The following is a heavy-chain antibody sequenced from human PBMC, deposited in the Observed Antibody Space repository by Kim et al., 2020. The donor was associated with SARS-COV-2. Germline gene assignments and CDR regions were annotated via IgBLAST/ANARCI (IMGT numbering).Heavy chain of an antibody. CDR3: AKVFTWFDP. J-gene: IGHJ5*02. V-gene: IGHV3-74*03. CDR2: T. Sequence: TTYADSVRGRFTISRDNEKHTLYLQMNSLRAEDTAVYYCAKVFTWFDPWGQGTLVAVSS. D-gene: IGHD3-3*01.